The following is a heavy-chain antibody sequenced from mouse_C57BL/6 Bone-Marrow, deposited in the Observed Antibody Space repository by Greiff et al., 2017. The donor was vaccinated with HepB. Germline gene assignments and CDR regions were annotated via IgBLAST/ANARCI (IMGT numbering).Heavy chain of an antibody. CDR2: IYPGDGDT. J-gene: IGHJ2*01. D-gene: IGHD2-4*01. CDR3: ARRRIYYDYDAHFDY. Sequence: VQLQQSGPELVKPGASVKISCKASGYAFSSSWMNWVKQRPGKGLEWIGRIYPGDGDTNYNGKFKGKATLTADKSSSTAYMQLSSLTSEDSAVYFCARRRIYYDYDAHFDYWGQGTTLTVSS. CDR1: GYAFSSSW. V-gene: IGHV1-82*01.